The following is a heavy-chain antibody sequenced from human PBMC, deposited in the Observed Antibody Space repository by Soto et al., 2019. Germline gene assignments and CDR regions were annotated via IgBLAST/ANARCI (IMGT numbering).Heavy chain of an antibody. CDR1: GGSISSGGYY. J-gene: IGHJ6*02. Sequence: TLSLTCTVSGGSISSGGYYWSWIRQPPGKALEWLALIYWDDDKRYSPSLKSRLTITKDTSKNQVVLTMTNMDPVDTATYYCAHRRADGSGSYYSTYYYYYGMDVWGQGTTVTVSS. D-gene: IGHD3-10*01. CDR2: IYWDDDK. CDR3: AHRRADGSGSYYSTYYYYYGMDV. V-gene: IGHV2-5*08.